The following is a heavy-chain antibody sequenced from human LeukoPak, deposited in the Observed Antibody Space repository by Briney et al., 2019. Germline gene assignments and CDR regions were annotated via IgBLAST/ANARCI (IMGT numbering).Heavy chain of an antibody. Sequence: SLPRDSTASGFTFGDYAISWVRQAPGKGLEWVGLISSKACGGYTEYAASVKGRFTISRDFTISIASLLINRLQTEDTAVYYCTRDPVNQTKNYYCGLEVWGQGPRVTVSS. V-gene: IGHV3-49*04. D-gene: IGHD1-1*01. CDR1: GFTFGDYA. CDR2: ISSKACGGYT. CDR3: TRDPVNQTKNYYCGLEV. J-gene: IGHJ6*02.